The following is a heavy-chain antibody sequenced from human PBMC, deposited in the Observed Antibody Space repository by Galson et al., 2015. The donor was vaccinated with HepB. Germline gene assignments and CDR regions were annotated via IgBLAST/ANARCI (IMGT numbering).Heavy chain of an antibody. CDR2: INPNSGGT. J-gene: IGHJ3*02. CDR1: GYTFTGYY. Sequence: SVKVSCKASGYTFTGYYMHWVRQAPGQGLEWMGRINPNSGGTNYAQKFQGRVTMTRDTSISTAYMELSRLRSDDTVVYYCARERVPAAISVSDGAFDIWGQGTMVTVSS. CDR3: ARERVPAAISVSDGAFDI. V-gene: IGHV1-2*05. D-gene: IGHD2-2*01.